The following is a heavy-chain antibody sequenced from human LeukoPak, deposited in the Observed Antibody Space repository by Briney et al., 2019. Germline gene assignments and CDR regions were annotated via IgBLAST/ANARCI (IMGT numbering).Heavy chain of an antibody. D-gene: IGHD5-18*01. CDR3: TRYPRYSYGIFDY. J-gene: IGHJ4*02. Sequence: SETLSLTCTVSGASIPSSYYWSWIRQPPGKGLECIGYISASGNTNYNPSLKSRVTISVDTSKNQFSLKLSSVTAADTAVYYCTRYPRYSYGIFDYWGQGTLVTVSS. CDR2: ISASGNT. CDR1: GASIPSSYY. V-gene: IGHV4-4*08.